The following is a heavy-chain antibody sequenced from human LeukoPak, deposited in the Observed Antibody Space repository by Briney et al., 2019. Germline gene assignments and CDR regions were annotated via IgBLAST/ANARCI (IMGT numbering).Heavy chain of an antibody. J-gene: IGHJ4*02. CDR3: AKVRGTYSSGYFFDS. D-gene: IGHD6-19*01. CDR2: ISWNSGYI. CDR1: GFTFDEYA. Sequence: GGSLRLSCAASGFTFDEYAMHWVRQAPGKGLEWLSIISWNSGYIGYADSVKGRFTISRDNAKNSLYLQMNSLRAEDTALYFCAKVRGTYSSGYFFDSWGQETLVTVSS. V-gene: IGHV3-9*01.